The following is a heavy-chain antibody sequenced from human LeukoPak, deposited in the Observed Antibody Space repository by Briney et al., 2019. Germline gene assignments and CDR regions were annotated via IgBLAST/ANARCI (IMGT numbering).Heavy chain of an antibody. V-gene: IGHV3-30*02. Sequence: GGSLRLSCAASGFTLSSYGMHWVRQAPGKGLEWVAFIRYDGSNKYYADSVKGGFTISRDISKNTVYLQMNSLRVEDTAVYYCAKDFYWAFDYWGQGTLVTVSS. D-gene: IGHD2-8*02. J-gene: IGHJ4*02. CDR2: IRYDGSNK. CDR1: GFTLSSYG. CDR3: AKDFYWAFDY.